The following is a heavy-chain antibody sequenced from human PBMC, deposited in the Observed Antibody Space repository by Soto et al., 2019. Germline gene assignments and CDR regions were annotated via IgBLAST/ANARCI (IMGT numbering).Heavy chain of an antibody. D-gene: IGHD2-15*01. J-gene: IGHJ3*01. CDR2: ISGSGVTT. Sequence: QLLESGGDLVQPGGSLRLSCAASGFSFGDYAMTWVRQAPGKGLEYVSAISGSGVTTYYPDSMQSSFTISRDNYNCIRDQHMNSPRYVESAVYYSAKDRDDIVIVKAFHFWGQGTTVTVSS. V-gene: IGHV3-23*01. CDR1: GFSFGDYA. CDR3: AKDRDDIVIVKAFHF.